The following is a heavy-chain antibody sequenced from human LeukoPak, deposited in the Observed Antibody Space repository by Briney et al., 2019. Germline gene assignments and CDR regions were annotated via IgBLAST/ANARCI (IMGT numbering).Heavy chain of an antibody. D-gene: IGHD2-21*01. CDR3: AKPDGNVVAVPMDV. V-gene: IGHV3-23*01. J-gene: IGHJ6*02. Sequence: GSLRLSCAASGFTFSAYAMNWVRQAPGKGLEWVSSIIGRGTSAYYADSVKGRFTISRDNSKNTLFLQMNRLRAADTAVYYCAKPDGNVVAVPMDVWGQGTTVAVSS. CDR2: IIGRGTSA. CDR1: GFTFSAYA.